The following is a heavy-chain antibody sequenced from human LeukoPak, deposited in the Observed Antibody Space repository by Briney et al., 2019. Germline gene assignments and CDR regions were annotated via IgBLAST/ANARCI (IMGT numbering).Heavy chain of an antibody. CDR1: GFTFSSYA. D-gene: IGHD2-15*01. J-gene: IGHJ4*02. Sequence: GSLRLSCAASGFTFSSYAMSWVRQAPGKGLEWIGYIYYSGSTNYNPSLKSRVTISVDTSKNQFSLKLSSVTAADTAVYYCARHLLYCSGGSCYSHFDYWGQGTLVTVSS. CDR2: IYYSGST. V-gene: IGHV4-59*08. CDR3: ARHLLYCSGGSCYSHFDY.